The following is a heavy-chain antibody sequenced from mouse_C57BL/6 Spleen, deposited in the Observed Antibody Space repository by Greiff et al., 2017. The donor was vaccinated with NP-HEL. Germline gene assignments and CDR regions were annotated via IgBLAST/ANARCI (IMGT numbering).Heavy chain of an antibody. CDR1: GFTFSSYA. D-gene: IGHD2-1*01. V-gene: IGHV5-4*01. CDR3: ARGEEYGNWFAY. Sequence: EVQRVESGGGLVKPGGSLKLSCAASGFTFSSYAMSWVRQTPEKRLEWVATISDGGSYTYYPDNVKGRFTISRDNAKNNLYLQMSHLKSEDTAMYYCARGEEYGNWFAYWGQGTLVTVSA. CDR2: ISDGGSYT. J-gene: IGHJ3*01.